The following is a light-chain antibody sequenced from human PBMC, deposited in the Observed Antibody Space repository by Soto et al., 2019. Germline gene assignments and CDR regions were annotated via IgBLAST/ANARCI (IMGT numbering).Light chain of an antibody. CDR1: SSDVGANNY. CDR2: DVS. J-gene: IGLJ3*02. Sequence: QSVLTQPASVSGSPGQSITISCAGTSSDVGANNYVSWYQQHPGKAPKLIIYDVSNRPSGISSHFSGSRSANTASLTISGLQAEDEGDYYCSSYTVSNTGVFGGGTKLTVL. V-gene: IGLV2-14*03. CDR3: SSYTVSNTGV.